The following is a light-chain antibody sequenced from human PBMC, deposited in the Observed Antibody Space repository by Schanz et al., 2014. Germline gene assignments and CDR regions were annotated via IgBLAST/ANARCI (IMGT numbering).Light chain of an antibody. CDR3: CSLSADSTWV. J-gene: IGLJ3*02. CDR2: EVS. V-gene: IGLV2-14*01. Sequence: QSALTQPASVSGSPGQWITISCTGTSSDVGGFNYVSWYQQHPGKAPKLLIYEVSKPPSGVPDRFSGSKSGNTASLTISGLQADDEADYHCCSLSADSTWVFGGGTKLTVL. CDR1: SSDVGGFNY.